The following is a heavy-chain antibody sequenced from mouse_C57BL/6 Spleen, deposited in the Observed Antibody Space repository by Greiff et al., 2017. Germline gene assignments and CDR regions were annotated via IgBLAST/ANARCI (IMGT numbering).Heavy chain of an antibody. CDR2: IDPENGDT. CDR3: TTEGTVVADY. J-gene: IGHJ2*01. CDR1: GFNIEDDY. Sequence: VQLKQSGAELVRPGASVKLSCTASGFNIEDDYMHWVKQRPEQGLEWIGWIDPENGDTEYASKFQGKATITADTSSNTAYLQLSSLTSEDTAVYYCTTEGTVVADYWGQGTTLTVSS. D-gene: IGHD1-1*01. V-gene: IGHV14-4*01.